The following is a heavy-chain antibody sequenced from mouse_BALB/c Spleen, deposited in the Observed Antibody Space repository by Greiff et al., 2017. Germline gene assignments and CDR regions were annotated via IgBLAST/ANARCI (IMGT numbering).Heavy chain of an antibody. J-gene: IGHJ4*01. CDR2: ISYSGST. CDR3: ARGYYGNYYAMDY. V-gene: IGHV3-8*02. CDR1: GDSITSGY. D-gene: IGHD2-1*01. Sequence: VQLKESGPSLVKPSQTLSLTCSVTGDSITSGYWNWIRKFPGNKLEYMGYISYSGSTYYNPSLKSRISITRDTSKNQYYLQLNSVTTEDTATYYCARGYYGNYYAMDYWGQGTSVTVSS.